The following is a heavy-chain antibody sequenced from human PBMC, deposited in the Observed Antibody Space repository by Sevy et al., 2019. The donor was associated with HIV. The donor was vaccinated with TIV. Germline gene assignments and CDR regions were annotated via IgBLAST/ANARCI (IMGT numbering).Heavy chain of an antibody. J-gene: IGHJ5*02. V-gene: IGHV3-49*03. Sequence: GGSLRLSCTASGFTFGDYAMSWFRQAPGKGLEWVGFIRSKAYGGTTEYAASVKGRFTISRDDSKSIAYLQMNSLKTEDTAVYYCTRAIFGVVIIHWFDPSGQRTLVTVSS. CDR1: GFTFGDYA. CDR3: TRAIFGVVIIHWFDP. CDR2: IRSKAYGGTT. D-gene: IGHD3-3*01.